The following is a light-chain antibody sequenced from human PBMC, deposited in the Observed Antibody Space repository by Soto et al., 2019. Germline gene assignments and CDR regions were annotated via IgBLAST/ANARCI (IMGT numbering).Light chain of an antibody. Sequence: QSALTQPRSVSGSPGQSVTISCTGTSSDVGNYNYVSWYQQHPGKAPKLMIYDVSKRPSGVPDRFSGSKSGNTASLTISGLQTEDEADYYCSSHAGINNVVFGGGTKLTVL. V-gene: IGLV2-11*01. CDR2: DVS. J-gene: IGLJ3*02. CDR1: SSDVGNYNY. CDR3: SSHAGINNVV.